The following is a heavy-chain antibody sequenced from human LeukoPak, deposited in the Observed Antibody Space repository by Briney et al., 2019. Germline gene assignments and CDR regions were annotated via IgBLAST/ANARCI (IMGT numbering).Heavy chain of an antibody. CDR1: GFTFGDYV. CDR2: IRSKAYGGTT. CDR3: TRDGPARGYSYGSGYYYMDV. D-gene: IGHD5-18*01. V-gene: IGHV3-49*04. Sequence: GGSLRLSCTASGFTFGDYVMSWVRQAPGKGLEWVGFIRSKAYGGTTEYAASVKGRFTISRDDSKSIAYLQMNSLKTEDTAVYYCTRDGPARGYSYGSGYYYMDVWGKGTTVTVSS. J-gene: IGHJ6*03.